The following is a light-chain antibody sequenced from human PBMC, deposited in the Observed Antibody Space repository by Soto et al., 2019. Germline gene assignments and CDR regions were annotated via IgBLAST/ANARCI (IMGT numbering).Light chain of an antibody. CDR2: GAS. CDR3: QQYGTSPLT. V-gene: IGKV3-20*01. CDR1: QSVRSNS. Sequence: EIVLTQSPRTLSLSPGESATLSCTASQSVRSNSLAWYQQKPGQAPRLLMFGASGRATGTPPRLSGRGSGTEFTLTISRLEPEDFAVYYCQQYGTSPLTFGGGTKVDI. J-gene: IGKJ4*01.